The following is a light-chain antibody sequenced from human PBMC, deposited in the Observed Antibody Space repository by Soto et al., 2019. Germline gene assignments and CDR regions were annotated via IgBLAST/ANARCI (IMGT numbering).Light chain of an antibody. V-gene: IGKV1-5*01. Sequence: DIQMTQSPSTLSASVVDRFTITLRAIQSISSWLAWYQQKPGKAPKLLIYDASSLESGVPSRFSGSGSGTEFTLTISSLQPDDFATYYCQQYNSYSAMYTFGQGTRLEIK. CDR3: QQYNSYSAMYT. CDR1: QSISSW. J-gene: IGKJ5*01. CDR2: DAS.